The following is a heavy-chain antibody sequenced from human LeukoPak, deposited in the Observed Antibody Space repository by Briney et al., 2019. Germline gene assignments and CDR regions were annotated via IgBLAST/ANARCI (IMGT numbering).Heavy chain of an antibody. D-gene: IGHD3-22*01. J-gene: IGHJ4*02. CDR1: NGSISSYF. V-gene: IGHV4-59*01. CDR2: IYYTGST. Sequence: SETLSLTCTVSNGSISSYFWSWIRQPPGKGLEWIGYIYYTGSTNYNPSLNSRVTISVDTSKNQFSLKLSSVTAADTAVYYCARHLKTSYYYDSSGYPDYWGQGTLVTVSS. CDR3: ARHLKTSYYYDSSGYPDY.